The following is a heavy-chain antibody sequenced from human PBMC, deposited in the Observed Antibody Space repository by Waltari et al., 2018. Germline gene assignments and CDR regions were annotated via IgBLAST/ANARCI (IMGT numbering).Heavy chain of an antibody. CDR1: GFTVSSNY. Sequence: EVQLVESGGGLIQPGGSLRLSCAASGFTVSSNYMSWVRQAPGKGLEWVSVIYSDGSTDYADSVKGRFTISRDNSKNTLYLQMNSPRVEDTAVYYCARDRRVTIFGVENWYFDLWGRGTLVTVSS. CDR2: IYSDGST. V-gene: IGHV3-53*01. CDR3: ARDRRVTIFGVENWYFDL. D-gene: IGHD3-3*01. J-gene: IGHJ2*01.